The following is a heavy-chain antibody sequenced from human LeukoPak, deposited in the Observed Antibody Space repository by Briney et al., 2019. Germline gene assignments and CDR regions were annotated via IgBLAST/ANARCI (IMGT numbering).Heavy chain of an antibody. J-gene: IGHJ5*02. CDR3: ARDGPPPAIIATAIPSKYTWFDP. Sequence: GGSLRLSCAASGFTFSSYAMSWVRQAPGKGLEWVAFISYEGSNKYYADSVKGRFTISRDNSKKTLYLQMNTLRPEDTAVYYCARDGPPPAIIATAIPSKYTWFDPWGQGTLVTVSS. CDR2: ISYEGSNK. CDR1: GFTFSSYA. V-gene: IGHV3-30-3*01. D-gene: IGHD2-21*02.